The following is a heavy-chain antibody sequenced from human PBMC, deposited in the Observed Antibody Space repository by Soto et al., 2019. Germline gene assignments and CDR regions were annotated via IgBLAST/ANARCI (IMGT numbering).Heavy chain of an antibody. Sequence: EVQLLESGGGLVQTGGSLRLSCAGSGFTFSTFAMSWVSQAPVTGLAWVSAISGSGGNSTFYGDSVKGRFTISRDISTNTLYLQMNSLGGADTAVYYCAKGGGSCCFEQWGQGTMVTGAS. D-gene: IGHD2-15*01. V-gene: IGHV3-23*01. CDR1: GFTFSTFA. J-gene: IGHJ4*02. CDR2: ISGSGGNST. CDR3: AKGGGSCCFEQ.